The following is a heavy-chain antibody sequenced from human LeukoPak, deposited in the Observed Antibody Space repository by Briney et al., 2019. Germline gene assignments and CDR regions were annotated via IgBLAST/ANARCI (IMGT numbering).Heavy chain of an antibody. V-gene: IGHV3-48*01. D-gene: IGHD3-3*01. Sequence: PGGSLRLSCAASGFTFSSYSMNWVRQAPGKGLEWVSYISSSSSTIYYADSVKGRFTISRDNAKNSLYLQMSTLRADDTAVYYCAREAIFGVVIKDYWGQGTLVTVSS. CDR1: GFTFSSYS. CDR2: ISSSSSTI. J-gene: IGHJ4*02. CDR3: AREAIFGVVIKDY.